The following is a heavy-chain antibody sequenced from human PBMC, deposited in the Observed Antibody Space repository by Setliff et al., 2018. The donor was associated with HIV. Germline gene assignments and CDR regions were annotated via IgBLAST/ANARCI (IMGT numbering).Heavy chain of an antibody. CDR1: GFMFSSHG. D-gene: IGHD3-9*01. Sequence: GGSLRLSCAASGFMFSSHGMNWVRQAPGKGLEWVSYISSDSRTAFHADSIKGRFYISRDNAKNSLFLEMNSLRDEDTAIYYCARFSTGYALFDYWGQGVLVTVSS. J-gene: IGHJ4*02. CDR2: ISSDSRTA. CDR3: ARFSTGYALFDY. V-gene: IGHV3-48*02.